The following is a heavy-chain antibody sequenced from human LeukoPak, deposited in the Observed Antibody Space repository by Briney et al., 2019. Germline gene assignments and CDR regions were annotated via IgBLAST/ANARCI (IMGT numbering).Heavy chain of an antibody. CDR2: IKEDGSEK. CDR3: AKDGGELLWYFDY. V-gene: IGHV3-7*01. Sequence: GGSLRLSCTASGFTFSSHWMSWVRQAPGKGLEWVANIKEDGSEKYYVDSVKGRFTISRDNSKNTLYLQMNSLRAEDTAVYYCAKDGGELLWYFDYWGQGTLVTVSS. J-gene: IGHJ4*02. CDR1: GFTFSSHW. D-gene: IGHD1-26*01.